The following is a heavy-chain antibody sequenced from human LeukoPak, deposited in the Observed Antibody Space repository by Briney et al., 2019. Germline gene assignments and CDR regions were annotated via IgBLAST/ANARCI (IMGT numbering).Heavy chain of an antibody. V-gene: IGHV3-21*01. J-gene: IGHJ6*03. CDR1: GFTFNNYN. D-gene: IGHD4-17*01. CDR3: ARDPYNGYYGDDYYYYMDV. CDR2: ITRDSIYT. Sequence: GGSLRLSCAASGFTFNNYNMNWVRQTPGKGLEWVSSITRDSIYTFYADSVRGRFTISRDNAKNLLSLQMNSLRAEDTAVYYCARDPYNGYYGDDYYYYMDVWGKGTTVTISS.